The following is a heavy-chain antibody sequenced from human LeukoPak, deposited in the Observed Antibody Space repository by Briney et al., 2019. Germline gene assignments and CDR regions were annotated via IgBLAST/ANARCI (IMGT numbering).Heavy chain of an antibody. D-gene: IGHD5-24*01. CDR1: GYTFTGYY. V-gene: IGHV1-2*02. CDR3: ATGGRDGYAMVY. CDR2: INPNSGGT. J-gene: IGHJ4*02. Sequence: ASVKVSCKASGYTFTGYYMHWVRQAPGQGLEWMGWINPNSGGTNYAQKFQGRVTMTEDTSTDTAYMELSSLRSEDTAVYYCATGGRDGYAMVYWGQGTLVTVSS.